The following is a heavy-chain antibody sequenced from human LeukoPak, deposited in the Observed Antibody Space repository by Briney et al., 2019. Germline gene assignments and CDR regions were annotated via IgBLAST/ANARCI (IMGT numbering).Heavy chain of an antibody. Sequence: GGSLRLSCAASGFTFSSYAMHWVRQAPGKGLEWVAVISYDGSNKYYADSVKGRFTISRDNSKNTLYLQMNSLRAEDTAVYYCAKVQGVRGYYYMDVWGKGTTVTISS. CDR2: ISYDGSNK. J-gene: IGHJ6*03. V-gene: IGHV3-30*04. CDR1: GFTFSSYA. D-gene: IGHD3-10*01. CDR3: AKVQGVRGYYYMDV.